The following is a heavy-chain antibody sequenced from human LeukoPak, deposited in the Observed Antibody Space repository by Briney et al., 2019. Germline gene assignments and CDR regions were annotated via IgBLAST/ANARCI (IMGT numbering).Heavy chain of an antibody. CDR1: GDSISSYY. Sequence: SETLSLTCTGSGDSISSYYWSWIRQPPGKGLEWIGYIYYSGTTTYNPSLKSRVTISLDTSKKQFSLKLSSVTAADTAVYYCARENSSSWYCVYWGQGTLVTVSS. D-gene: IGHD6-13*01. CDR2: IYYSGTT. CDR3: ARENSSSWYCVY. J-gene: IGHJ4*02. V-gene: IGHV4-59*01.